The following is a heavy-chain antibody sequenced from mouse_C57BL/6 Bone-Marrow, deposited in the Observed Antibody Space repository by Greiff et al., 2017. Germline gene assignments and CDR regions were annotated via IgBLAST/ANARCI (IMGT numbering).Heavy chain of an antibody. CDR3: ASYYYGSPWFAY. D-gene: IGHD1-1*01. CDR2: IYPRSGNT. CDR1: GYTFTSYG. Sequence: QVQLKQSGAELARPGASVKLSCKASGYTFTSYGISWVKQRTGQGLEWIGEIYPRSGNTYYNEKFKGKATLTAYKSSSTAYMELRSLTSEDSAVYFCASYYYGSPWFAYWGQGTLVTVSA. J-gene: IGHJ3*01. V-gene: IGHV1-81*01.